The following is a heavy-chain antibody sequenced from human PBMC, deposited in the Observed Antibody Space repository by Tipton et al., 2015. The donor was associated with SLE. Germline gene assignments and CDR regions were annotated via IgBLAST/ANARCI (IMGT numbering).Heavy chain of an antibody. CDR3: VKSVVVVSPRDYYYYMNV. CDR1: GGSISSGSYY. CDR2: IYTSGST. Sequence: LRLSCTVSGGSISSGSYYWSWIRQPAGKGLEWIGRIYTSGSTNYNPSLKSRVTISVDMSKNQFSLRLSSVTAADTGVYYCVKSVVVVSPRDYYYYMNVWGKGTTVTVSS. V-gene: IGHV4-61*02. D-gene: IGHD2-15*01. J-gene: IGHJ6*03.